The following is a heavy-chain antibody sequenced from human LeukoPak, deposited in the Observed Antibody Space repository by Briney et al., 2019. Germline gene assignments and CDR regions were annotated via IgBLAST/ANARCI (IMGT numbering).Heavy chain of an antibody. D-gene: IGHD3/OR15-3a*01. Sequence: GGSLRLSCVASAFSFRTDWMNWVRQAPGKGLEWVANINQDGSVKHYLDSVKGRFTISRDNAKNSLYLQMNSLRAEDTAVYYCARALGDFGPKIFSAFDYWGQGTLVTVSS. CDR3: ARALGDFGPKIFSAFDY. CDR1: AFSFRTDW. V-gene: IGHV3-7*01. CDR2: INQDGSVK. J-gene: IGHJ4*02.